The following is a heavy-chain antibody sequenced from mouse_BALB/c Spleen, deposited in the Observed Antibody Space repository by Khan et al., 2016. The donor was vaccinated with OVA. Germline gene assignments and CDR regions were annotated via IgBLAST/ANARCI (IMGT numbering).Heavy chain of an antibody. Sequence: EVQLQESGPGLVKPSQSLSLTCSVTGYSITSGYFWNWIRQFPGNKLEWMGYIRYDGNSNYNPSLQNRIFITRDTSKNQFFLKLNSVTPEDTATYYCARGGSSGPAWFTYWGQGTLVTVSA. CDR2: IRYDGNS. D-gene: IGHD3-1*01. V-gene: IGHV3-6*02. CDR3: ARGGSSGPAWFTY. CDR1: GYSITSGYF. J-gene: IGHJ3*01.